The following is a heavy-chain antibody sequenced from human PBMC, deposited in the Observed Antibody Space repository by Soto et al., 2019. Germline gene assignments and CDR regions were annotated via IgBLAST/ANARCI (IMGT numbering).Heavy chain of an antibody. CDR2: INPNSGGT. V-gene: IGHV1-2*04. CDR3: ARVGYYDSSGSNAFDI. Sequence: ASVTVSCKASGYTVTGYYMHWVRQAPGQGLEWMGWINPNSGGTNYAQKFQGWVTMTRDTSISTAYMELSRLRSDDTAVYYCARVGYYDSSGSNAFDIWGQGTMVTVSS. CDR1: GYTVTGYY. D-gene: IGHD3-22*01. J-gene: IGHJ3*02.